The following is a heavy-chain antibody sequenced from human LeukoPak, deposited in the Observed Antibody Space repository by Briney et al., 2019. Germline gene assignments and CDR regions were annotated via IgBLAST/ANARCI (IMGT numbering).Heavy chain of an antibody. D-gene: IGHD6-6*01. CDR1: GGSFSGYY. V-gene: IGHV4-34*01. CDR2: INHSGST. J-gene: IGHJ5*02. Sequence: PSGTLSLTCAVYGGSFSGYYWSWIRQPPGKGLEWMGEINHSGSTNYNPSPMSRVTISLDTSKSQSPLPPRCVPGADPAVYYCWRRYRSSSFNWFDPWGQEPRGTVSS. CDR3: WRRYRSSSFNWFDP.